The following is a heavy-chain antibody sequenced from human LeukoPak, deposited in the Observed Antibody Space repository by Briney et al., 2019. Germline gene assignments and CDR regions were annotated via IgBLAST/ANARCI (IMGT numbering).Heavy chain of an antibody. Sequence: ASVKVSCKASGGTFSSYAISWVRQAPGQGLEWMGGIIPIFGTANYAQKFQGRVTITADESTSTAYMELSSLRSEDTAVYYCARETGYSSSWRYYYYYYYMDVWGKGTTVTVSS. CDR3: ARETGYSSSWRYYYYYYYMDV. CDR1: GGTFSSYA. CDR2: IIPIFGTA. J-gene: IGHJ6*03. V-gene: IGHV1-69*13. D-gene: IGHD6-13*01.